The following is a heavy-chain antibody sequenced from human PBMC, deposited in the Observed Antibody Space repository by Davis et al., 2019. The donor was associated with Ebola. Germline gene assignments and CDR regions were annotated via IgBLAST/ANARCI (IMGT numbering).Heavy chain of an antibody. CDR3: ARDVVAVDSSSWYLGGFDY. D-gene: IGHD6-13*01. CDR1: GYTLVSYY. J-gene: IGHJ4*02. V-gene: IGHV1-46*01. Sequence: AASVKVSCKASGYTLVSYYAHWVRQAPGQGLEWMGIINPSGGSTSYAQKFQGRVTMTRDTSTSTVYMELSSLRSEDTAVYYCARDVVAVDSSSWYLGGFDYWGQGTLVTVSS. CDR2: INPSGGST.